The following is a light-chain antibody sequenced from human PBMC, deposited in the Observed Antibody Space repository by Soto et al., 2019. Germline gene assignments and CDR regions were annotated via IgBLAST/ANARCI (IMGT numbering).Light chain of an antibody. CDR1: SSDVGVYNY. J-gene: IGLJ1*01. CDR2: DVS. V-gene: IGLV2-11*01. Sequence: QSALTQPRSVSGSPGQSVTISCTGTSSDVGVYNYVSWYQQHPGKAPKLMIYDVSKRPSGVPDRFSGSKSGNTASLTISGLQAEDEGDYYCCSYAGTYTHYVFGTGTKVTVL. CDR3: CSYAGTYTHYV.